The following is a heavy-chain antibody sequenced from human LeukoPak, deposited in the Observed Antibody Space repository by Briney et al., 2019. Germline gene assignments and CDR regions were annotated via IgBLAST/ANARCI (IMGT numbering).Heavy chain of an antibody. Sequence: GASVKVSCKASGYTFTSYAMHWVRQAPGQRLEWMGWINAGNGNTKYSQKFQGRVTITRDTSASTAYMELSSLRSEDTAVYYCARGSARITMIVDFDYWGQGTLVTVSS. D-gene: IGHD3-22*01. CDR3: ARGSARITMIVDFDY. CDR2: INAGNGNT. V-gene: IGHV1-3*01. CDR1: GYTFTSYA. J-gene: IGHJ4*02.